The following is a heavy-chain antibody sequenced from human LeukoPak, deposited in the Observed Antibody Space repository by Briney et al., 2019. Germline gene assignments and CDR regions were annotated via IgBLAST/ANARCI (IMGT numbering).Heavy chain of an antibody. V-gene: IGHV1-46*01. CDR3: ARGLGSGSYYGY. CDR2: INPSGGST. D-gene: IGHD1-26*01. Sequence: ASVKVSCKASGYTFSSYHMHWVRQAPGQGLEWMGIINPSGGSTSYAQKFQGGVAMARDTSTSTVYMELSSLRSEDTAVYYCARGLGSGSYYGYWGQGSLVTVSS. CDR1: GYTFSSYH. J-gene: IGHJ4*02.